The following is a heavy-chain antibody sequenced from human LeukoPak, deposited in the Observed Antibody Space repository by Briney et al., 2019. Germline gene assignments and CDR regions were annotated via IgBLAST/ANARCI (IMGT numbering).Heavy chain of an antibody. Sequence: PGGSLRLSCAASGFTFSDYAMSWVRQAPGKGLEWVSAISGSGGSTYYADSVKGRFTLSRDNSKNTLYLQMNSLRAEDTAVYYCASCYMYYYGMDVWGQGTTVTVSS. CDR2: ISGSGGST. CDR3: ASCYMYYYGMDV. V-gene: IGHV3-23*01. J-gene: IGHJ6*02. CDR1: GFTFSDYA. D-gene: IGHD2-15*01.